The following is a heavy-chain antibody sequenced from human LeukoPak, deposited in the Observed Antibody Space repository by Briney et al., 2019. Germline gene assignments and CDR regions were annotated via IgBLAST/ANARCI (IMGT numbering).Heavy chain of an antibody. Sequence: SETLSLTCTVSGGSINNYYWSWIRQPPGKGLEWIAYIYYTGITNYNPSLKSRVTMSVDTSKNQFSLILSSVTAADTAVYYCARAKLRNWFDPWGQGTLVTVSS. J-gene: IGHJ5*02. CDR1: GGSINNYY. CDR2: IYYTGIT. CDR3: ARAKLRNWFDP. V-gene: IGHV4-59*01. D-gene: IGHD1-1*01.